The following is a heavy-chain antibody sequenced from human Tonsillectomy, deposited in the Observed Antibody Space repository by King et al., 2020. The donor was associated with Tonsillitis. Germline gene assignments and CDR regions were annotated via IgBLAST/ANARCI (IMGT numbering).Heavy chain of an antibody. V-gene: IGHV3-30*18. CDR1: GFTFSSYG. D-gene: IGHD4-11*01. Sequence: VQLVESGGGVVQPGRPLRLSCAASGFTFSSYGMHWVRQAPGKGLEWVAVISYHGSNKYYADSVKGRFTISRDNSKNTLYLQMNSLRAEDTAMYYCAKDRLDLHYFDYWGQGTLVTVSS. CDR2: ISYHGSNK. J-gene: IGHJ4*02. CDR3: AKDRLDLHYFDY.